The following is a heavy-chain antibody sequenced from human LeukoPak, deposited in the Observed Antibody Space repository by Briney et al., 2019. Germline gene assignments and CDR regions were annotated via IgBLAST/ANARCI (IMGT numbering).Heavy chain of an antibody. CDR2: ISYDGSNK. Sequence: PGGSLRLSCAASGFTFSSYAMHWVRQAPGKGLEWVAAISYDGSNKYYADSVKGRFTISRDNSKNTLYLQMNSLRAEDTAVYYCARVLRVRVWFGEFYWSQGTLVTVSS. CDR3: ARVLRVRVWFGEFY. V-gene: IGHV3-30-3*01. D-gene: IGHD3-10*01. J-gene: IGHJ4*02. CDR1: GFTFSSYA.